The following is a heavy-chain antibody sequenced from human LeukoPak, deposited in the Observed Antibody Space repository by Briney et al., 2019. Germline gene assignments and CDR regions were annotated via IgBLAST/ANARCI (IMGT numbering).Heavy chain of an antibody. D-gene: IGHD3-22*01. J-gene: IGHJ4*02. CDR2: IYTSEST. Sequence: SETLSLTCTVSGASISTYYWSWIRQPAGKGLEWIGHIYTSESTNCNPSLKSRVTMSVDTSKNQFSLKLTSVTAADTAVYYCARVYYDSTGYYYRTRYYFDFWGQGTLVTVSS. CDR1: GASISTYY. V-gene: IGHV4-4*07. CDR3: ARVYYDSTGYYYRTRYYFDF.